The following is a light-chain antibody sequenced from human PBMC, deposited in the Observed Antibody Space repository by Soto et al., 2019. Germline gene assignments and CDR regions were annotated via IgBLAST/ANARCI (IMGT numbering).Light chain of an antibody. CDR3: CSYTSSGARV. V-gene: IGLV2-14*01. CDR2: DVS. CDR1: SSDVGGYNY. Sequence: QSALTQPASVSGSPGQSITISCTGTSSDVGGYNYVSWYQQHPGKAPKLIIYDVSDRPSGVSNRFSGSKPANTASLTISGLQAEDEADYYCCSYTSSGARVFGTGTKVTVL. J-gene: IGLJ1*01.